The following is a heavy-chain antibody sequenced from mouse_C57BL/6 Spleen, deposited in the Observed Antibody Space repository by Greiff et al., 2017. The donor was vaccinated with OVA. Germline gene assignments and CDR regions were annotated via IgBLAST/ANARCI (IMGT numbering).Heavy chain of an antibody. CDR2: IDPSDSYT. V-gene: IGHV1-69*01. Sequence: QVQLQQPGAELVMPGASVKLSCKASGYTFTSYWMHWVKQRPGQGLEWIGEIDPSDSYTNYNQKFKGKSTLTVDKSSSTAYMPLSSLTSEDSAVYYCARSRGYYGYFDVWGTGTTVTVSS. CDR3: ARSRGYYGYFDV. CDR1: GYTFTSYW. D-gene: IGHD2-2*01. J-gene: IGHJ1*03.